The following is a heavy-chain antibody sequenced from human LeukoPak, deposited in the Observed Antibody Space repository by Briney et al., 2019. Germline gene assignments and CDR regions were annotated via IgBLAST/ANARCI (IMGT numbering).Heavy chain of an antibody. D-gene: IGHD2-15*01. Sequence: GGSLRLSCAGTGFAFNMFAIDWVRQAPGKGLEWVSGLSRGGSTTNYADSVKGRFTISRDKSQNSVFLQLNSLRPEDTAVYYCARQQXXRXCSEGVSTEGYYFDYWGQGTLVTVSS. J-gene: IGHJ4*02. V-gene: IGHV3-23*01. CDR3: ARQQXXRXCSEGVSTEGYYFDY. CDR2: LSRGGSTT. CDR1: GFAFNMFA.